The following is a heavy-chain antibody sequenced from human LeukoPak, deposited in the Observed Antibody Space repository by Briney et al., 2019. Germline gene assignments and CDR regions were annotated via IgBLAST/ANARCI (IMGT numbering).Heavy chain of an antibody. D-gene: IGHD5-18*01. J-gene: IGHJ5*02. V-gene: IGHV4-61*02. CDR2: VYPSGTT. Sequence: SETLSLTCTVSGGSIISGGYYWSWIRQSAGKGLEWIGRVYPSGTTNYNPTLESRVTISVGTSMNQFSLKVSSVTAADTAVYYRARAPGYSLDLWGQGTLVTVSS. CDR3: ARAPGYSLDL. CDR1: GGSIISGGYY.